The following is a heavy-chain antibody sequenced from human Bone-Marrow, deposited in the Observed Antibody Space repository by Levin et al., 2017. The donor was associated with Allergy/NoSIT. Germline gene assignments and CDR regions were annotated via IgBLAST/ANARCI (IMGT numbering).Heavy chain of an antibody. CDR2: ISYDGSNK. J-gene: IGHJ4*02. CDR3: ARDGRSRGIAALTLGY. D-gene: IGHD6-13*01. CDR1: GFTFSSYA. Sequence: GGSLRLSCAASGFTFSSYAMHWVRQAPGKGLEWVAVISYDGSNKYYADSVKGRFTISRDNSKNTLYLQMNSLRAEDTAVYYCARDGRSRGIAALTLGYWGQGTLVTVSS. V-gene: IGHV3-30-3*01.